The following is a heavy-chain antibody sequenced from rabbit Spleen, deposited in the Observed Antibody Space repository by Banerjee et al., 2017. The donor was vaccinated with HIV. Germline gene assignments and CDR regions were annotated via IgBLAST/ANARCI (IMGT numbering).Heavy chain of an antibody. CDR3: ARDTSSSFSSYGMDL. J-gene: IGHJ6*01. D-gene: IGHD1-1*01. CDR1: GFSFSNKVV. Sequence: QEQLVESGGGLVKPEGSLKLSCTASGFSFSNKVVMCWVRQAPGKGLEWIACINGVTGKALYATWAKGRFTFSKTSSTTVTLQMTRLTAADTATYFCARDTSSSFSSYGMDLWGPGTLVTVS. V-gene: IGHV1S45*01. CDR2: INGVTGKA.